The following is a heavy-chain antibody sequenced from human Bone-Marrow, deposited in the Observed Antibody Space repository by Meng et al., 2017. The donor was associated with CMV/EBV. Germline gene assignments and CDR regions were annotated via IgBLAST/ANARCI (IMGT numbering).Heavy chain of an antibody. CDR1: GYKFINYV. CDR3: ARGGGQYDFHL. J-gene: IGHJ1*01. CDR2: ISAKNGDT. D-gene: IGHD3-10*01. V-gene: IGHV1-18*01. Sequence: ASVKVSCKASGYKFINYVFDWVRQDPRHGLQWMGRISAKNGDTNYAPELYDRLTLTADTYTSVVYLELRRLVSDDTAIYYCARGGGQYDFHLWGPGTLVTVSS.